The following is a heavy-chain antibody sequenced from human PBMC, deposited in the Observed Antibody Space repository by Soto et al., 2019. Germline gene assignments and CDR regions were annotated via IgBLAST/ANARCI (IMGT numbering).Heavy chain of an antibody. J-gene: IGHJ6*02. CDR3: ATQGFYRMGV. CDR2: IHHSGAT. Sequence: QVQLQESGPGLVQPSGTLSLTCAVSGDSITGDNWWSWVRQPPGKGLEWIGEIHHSGATNYNPSRKSRVTISVDKSKNQFSLKLNFVTGADTAMFYCATQGFYRMGVWGRGTTVTVSS. V-gene: IGHV4-4*02. CDR1: GDSITGDNW.